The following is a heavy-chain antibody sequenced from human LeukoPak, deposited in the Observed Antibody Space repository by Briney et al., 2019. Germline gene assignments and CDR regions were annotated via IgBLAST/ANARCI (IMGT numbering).Heavy chain of an antibody. D-gene: IGHD3-10*01. J-gene: IGHJ6*02. V-gene: IGHV1-18*01. Sequence: ASVKVSCKASGYTFTNYGFSWVRQAPGQGLEWMGWISNYNAKTSHAQKLQGRLTITTDTSTTTGYMELRSLRSDDTAVYYCARWSGGSEWRYHYGMDVWGQGTTVTVS. CDR2: ISNYNAKT. CDR3: ARWSGGSEWRYHYGMDV. CDR1: GYTFTNYG.